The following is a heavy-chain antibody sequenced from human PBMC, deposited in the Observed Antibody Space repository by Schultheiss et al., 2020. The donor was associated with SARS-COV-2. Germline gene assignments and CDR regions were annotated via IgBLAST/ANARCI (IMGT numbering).Heavy chain of an antibody. CDR3: AKADPPPIHDYSTYYYYYDMDV. D-gene: IGHD4-11*01. J-gene: IGHJ6*02. CDR1: GFTFSSYA. CDR2: ISGSGGST. Sequence: GGSLRLSCAASGFTFSSYAMSWVRQAPGKGLEWVSAISGSGGSTYYADSVKGRFTISRDNSKNTLYLQMNSLRAEDTAVYYCAKADPPPIHDYSTYYYYYDMDVWGQGTAVTVSS. V-gene: IGHV3-23*01.